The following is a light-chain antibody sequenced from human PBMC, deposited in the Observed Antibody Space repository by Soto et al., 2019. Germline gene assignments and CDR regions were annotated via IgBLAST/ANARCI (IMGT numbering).Light chain of an antibody. CDR3: SSYAGSNNFP. J-gene: IGLJ1*01. CDR1: SSDVGGYNY. CDR2: EVC. Sequence: QSALTQPPSASGSPGQSVTISCTGTSSDVGGYNYVSWYQQHPGKAPKLMIYEVCKRPSGVPDRFSGSKSGNTASLTVSGLQAEDEADYYCSSYAGSNNFPFGTGTKLTVL. V-gene: IGLV2-8*01.